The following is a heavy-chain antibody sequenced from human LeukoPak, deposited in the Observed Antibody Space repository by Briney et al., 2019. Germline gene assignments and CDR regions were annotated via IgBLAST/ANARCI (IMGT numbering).Heavy chain of an antibody. J-gene: IGHJ5*02. CDR1: GFAFTTYT. V-gene: IGHV3-21*01. CDR3: ARELNGWFDP. CDR2: ISRTSDYT. Sequence: GGSLRLSCAASGFAFTTYTMTWVRQAPGRRLEWVSSISRTSDYTYYADSVKGRFAISRDNAKNSVFLQMNSLRGEDTAVYYCARELNGWFDPWGQGTLVTVSS.